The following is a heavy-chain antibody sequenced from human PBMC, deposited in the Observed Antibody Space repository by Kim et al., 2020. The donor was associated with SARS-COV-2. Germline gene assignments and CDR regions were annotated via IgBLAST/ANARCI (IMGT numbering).Heavy chain of an antibody. J-gene: IGHJ4*02. CDR3: ARGGGSSLGFDY. D-gene: IGHD1-26*01. V-gene: IGHV5-51*01. Sequence: RYSPSFQGQVTSSADKSISTAYLQWSSLKASDTAMYYCARGGGSSLGFDYWGQGTLVTVSS.